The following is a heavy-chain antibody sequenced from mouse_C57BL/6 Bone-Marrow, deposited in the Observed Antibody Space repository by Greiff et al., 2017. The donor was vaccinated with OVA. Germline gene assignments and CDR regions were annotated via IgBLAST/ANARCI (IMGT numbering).Heavy chain of an antibody. V-gene: IGHV7-3*01. CDR1: GFTFTDYY. D-gene: IGHD4-1*01. CDR3: ARYKGGTEWYFDV. J-gene: IGHJ1*03. Sequence: EVMLVESGGGLVQPGGSLSLSCAASGFTFTDYYMSWVRQPPGKALEWLGFIRNKANGYTTEYSASVKGRFTISRDNSQSILYLQMNALRAEDSATYYCARYKGGTEWYFDVWGTGTTVTVSS. CDR2: IRNKANGYTT.